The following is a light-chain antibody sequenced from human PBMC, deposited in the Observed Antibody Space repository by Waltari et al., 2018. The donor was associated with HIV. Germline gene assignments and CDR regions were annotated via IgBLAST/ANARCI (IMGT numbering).Light chain of an antibody. CDR1: SSNIGAGFD. Sequence: QSLLTQPPSVSGAPGQRVTISCTGSSSNIGAGFDVHWYQQLPGTVPKLLIYGKSNRPSGVPTRFAGSKSGTSASLAITGLQAEDEADYYCQSYDRSLGGYVVFGGGTKLTVL. J-gene: IGLJ2*01. V-gene: IGLV1-40*01. CDR2: GKS. CDR3: QSYDRSLGGYVV.